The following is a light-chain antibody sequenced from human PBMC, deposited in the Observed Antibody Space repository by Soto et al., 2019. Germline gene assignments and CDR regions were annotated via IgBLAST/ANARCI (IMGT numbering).Light chain of an antibody. V-gene: IGLV2-14*01. CDR1: SSDVGGYNY. J-gene: IGLJ1*01. CDR2: EVS. CDR3: SSHTSYSTRV. Sequence: QSVLTQPASVSGSPGQSIAISCTGTSSDVGGYNYVSWYQQHTGKAPKLMIHEVSNRPPGSSDRFSGSKSGNTASLTISGLQADDEAEYYGSSHTSYSTRVFGTGTKLTVL.